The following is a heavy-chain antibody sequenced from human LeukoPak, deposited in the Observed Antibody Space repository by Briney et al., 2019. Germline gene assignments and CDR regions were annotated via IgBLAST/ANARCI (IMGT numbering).Heavy chain of an antibody. CDR2: IYYSGST. Sequence: SETLSLTCTVSGGSISSYYWSWIRQPPGKGLEWIGYIYYSGSTNYNPSLKSRVTISVDTSKNQFSLKLSSVTAADTVVYYCARVPSSTNPYYYYGMDVWGQGTTVTVSS. V-gene: IGHV4-59*01. CDR1: GGSISSYY. D-gene: IGHD2-2*01. CDR3: ARVPSSTNPYYYYGMDV. J-gene: IGHJ6*02.